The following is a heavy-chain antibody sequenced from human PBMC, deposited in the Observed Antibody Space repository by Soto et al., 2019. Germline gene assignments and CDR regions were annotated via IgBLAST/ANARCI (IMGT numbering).Heavy chain of an antibody. J-gene: IGHJ4*02. CDR3: ARGQPIPLYFES. V-gene: IGHV4-31*03. CDR2: MSYSGTT. Sequence: SETLSLTCTVSGGSIRSGNYYWTWIRQHPGKGLEWIGSMSYSGTTYYNPSLKSRGTISIDTSSNQLSLKMSSVTAADTAVYYCARGQPIPLYFESWGQGILVTVSS. CDR1: GGSIRSGNYY.